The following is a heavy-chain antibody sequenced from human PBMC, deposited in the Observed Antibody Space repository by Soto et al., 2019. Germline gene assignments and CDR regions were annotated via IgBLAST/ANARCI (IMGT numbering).Heavy chain of an antibody. CDR1: GGTFSSYA. J-gene: IGHJ6*02. CDR2: IIPIFGTA. D-gene: IGHD6-13*01. CDR3: GRSWYYYYGMDV. V-gene: IGHV1-69*01. Sequence: QVQLVQSGAEVKKPGSSVKVSCKASGGTFSSYAISWVRQAPGQGLEWMGGIIPIFGTANYAQKCQSRVTITADESTSTAYMELSSLRSEDTAVYYCGRSWYYYYGMDVWGQGTTVTVSS.